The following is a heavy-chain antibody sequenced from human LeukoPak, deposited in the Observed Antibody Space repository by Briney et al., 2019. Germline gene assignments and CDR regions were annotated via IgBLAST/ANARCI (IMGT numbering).Heavy chain of an antibody. D-gene: IGHD2-2*01. Sequence: GGSLRLSCAASGFTFSSYAMHWVRQAPGKGLEYVSAISSNGGSTYYANSVKGRFTISRDNSKNTLYLQMNSLRAEDTAVYYCAKDPLTAAPIGEAARTSHFDYWGQGTLVTVSS. CDR2: ISSNGGST. CDR3: AKDPLTAAPIGEAARTSHFDY. CDR1: GFTFSSYA. V-gene: IGHV3-64*01. J-gene: IGHJ4*02.